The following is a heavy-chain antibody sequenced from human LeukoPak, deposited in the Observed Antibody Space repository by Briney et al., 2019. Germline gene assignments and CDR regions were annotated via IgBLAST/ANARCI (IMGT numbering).Heavy chain of an antibody. D-gene: IGHD5-24*01. Sequence: PSETLSLTCTVSGVSVSSGSYYWSWIRQPPGKGLEWIGYIYYSGSTNYNPSLKSRVTISVDTSKNQFSLKLSSVTAADTAVYYCARESVEMATNYWGQGTLVTVSS. V-gene: IGHV4-61*01. CDR2: IYYSGST. J-gene: IGHJ4*02. CDR3: ARESVEMATNY. CDR1: GVSVSSGSYY.